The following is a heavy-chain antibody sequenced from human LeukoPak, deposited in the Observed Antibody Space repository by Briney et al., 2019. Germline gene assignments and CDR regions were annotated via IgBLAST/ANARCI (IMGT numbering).Heavy chain of an antibody. CDR2: IYYSGST. D-gene: IGHD3-22*01. CDR3: ARDNREGYYDSSGYFDY. Sequence: SETLSLTCTVSGGSISSSSYYWGWIRQPPGKGLEWIGSIYYSGSTYYNPSLKSRVTISVDTSKNQFSLKLSSVTAADTAVYYCARDNREGYYDSSGYFDYWGQGTLVTVSS. V-gene: IGHV4-39*07. CDR1: GGSISSSSYY. J-gene: IGHJ4*02.